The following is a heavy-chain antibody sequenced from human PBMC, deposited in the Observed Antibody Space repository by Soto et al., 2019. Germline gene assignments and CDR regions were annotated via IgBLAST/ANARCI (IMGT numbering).Heavy chain of an antibody. CDR1: GGSISSSSYY. CDR2: IYYSGST. J-gene: IGHJ6*02. D-gene: IGHD1-26*01. CDR3: AWGDGIVGATYGMDV. Sequence: PSETLSLTCTVSGGSISSSSYYWGWIRRPPGKGLEWIGSIYYSGSTYYNPSLKSRVTISVDTSKNQFSLKLSSVTAADTAVYYCAWGDGIVGATYGMDVWGQGTTVTVSS. V-gene: IGHV4-39*01.